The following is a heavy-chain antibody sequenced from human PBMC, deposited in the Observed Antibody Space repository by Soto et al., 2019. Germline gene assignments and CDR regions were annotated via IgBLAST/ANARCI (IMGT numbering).Heavy chain of an antibody. CDR1: GESISSGGYY. V-gene: IGHV4-31*03. CDR3: ARASSSSSAADY. Sequence: QVQLQESGPGLVKASQTLSLICSVSGESISSGGYYWSWIRHHPGKGLEWIGYIYDSESAYYNPPPKSRVXXXMXSSKNHFAMKLSSVTAADTAVYYCARASSSSSAADYWGQGTLITVSS. CDR2: IYDSESA. D-gene: IGHD6-6*01. J-gene: IGHJ4*02.